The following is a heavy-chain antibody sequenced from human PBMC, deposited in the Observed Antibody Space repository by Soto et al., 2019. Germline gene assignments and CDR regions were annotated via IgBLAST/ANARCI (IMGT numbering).Heavy chain of an antibody. Sequence: SETLSLTCTVSGGSISSGGYYWSWIRQHPGKGLEWIGYIYYSGSTYYNPSLKSRVTISVDTSKNQFSLKLSSVTAADTAVYYCARAQWVVPAPRYFFDYWGQGTLVTGSS. CDR2: IYYSGST. V-gene: IGHV4-31*03. J-gene: IGHJ4*02. D-gene: IGHD2-2*01. CDR3: ARAQWVVPAPRYFFDY. CDR1: GGSISSGGYY.